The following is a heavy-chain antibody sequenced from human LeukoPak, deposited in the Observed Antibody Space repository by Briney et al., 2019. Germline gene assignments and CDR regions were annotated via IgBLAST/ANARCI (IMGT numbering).Heavy chain of an antibody. J-gene: IGHJ4*02. Sequence: SETLSLTCTVSGGSINDNYWSWIRQPPGKGLEWIGYVYYTGSTDYNPSLESRITISVDTPKNQFSLKLSSVTAADTAFYYCARDFQWSLDYWGPGILVTVSS. D-gene: IGHD2-15*01. CDR1: GGSINDNY. CDR3: ARDFQWSLDY. V-gene: IGHV4-59*01. CDR2: VYYTGST.